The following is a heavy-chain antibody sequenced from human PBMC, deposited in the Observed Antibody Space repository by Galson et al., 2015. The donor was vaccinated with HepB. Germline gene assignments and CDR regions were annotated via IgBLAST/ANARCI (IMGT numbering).Heavy chain of an antibody. CDR2: ISWNSGSI. CDR1: GFTFDDYA. V-gene: IGHV3-9*01. J-gene: IGHJ6*02. D-gene: IGHD6-13*01. CDR3: AKDIGAAAGTYYYYYGMDV. Sequence: SLRLSCAASGFTFDDYAMHWVRQAPGKGLEWVSGISWNSGSIGCADSVKGRFTISRDNAKNSLYLQMNSLRAEDTALYYCAKDIGAAAGTYYYYYGMDVWGQGTTVTVSS.